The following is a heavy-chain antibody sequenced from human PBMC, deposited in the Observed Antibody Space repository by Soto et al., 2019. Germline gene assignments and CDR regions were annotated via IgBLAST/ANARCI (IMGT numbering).Heavy chain of an antibody. Sequence: QVQLVQSGAEVKKPGASVKVSCKASGYTFTSYAMHWVRQAPGQRLEGMGWINAGNGNTKYSQKFQGRVTITRDTSASTAYMELSSLRSEDTAVYYCARDFSWFGELIASDYWGQGTLVTVSS. D-gene: IGHD3-10*01. J-gene: IGHJ4*02. CDR2: INAGNGNT. CDR1: GYTFTSYA. CDR3: ARDFSWFGELIASDY. V-gene: IGHV1-3*01.